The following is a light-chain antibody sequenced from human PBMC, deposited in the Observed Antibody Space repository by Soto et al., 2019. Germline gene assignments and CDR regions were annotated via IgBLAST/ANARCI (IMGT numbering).Light chain of an antibody. CDR3: QQYNNWWT. V-gene: IGKV3-15*01. CDR2: GAS. J-gene: IGKJ1*01. CDR1: QSVNIN. Sequence: EIVMTQSPATLSVSPGERATLSCRASQSVNINLAWYQQKPGQAPRLLIYGASTRATGIPARFSGSGSGTEFTLTISSLQSEDFAVYYRQQYNNWWTFGQGTKVDIK.